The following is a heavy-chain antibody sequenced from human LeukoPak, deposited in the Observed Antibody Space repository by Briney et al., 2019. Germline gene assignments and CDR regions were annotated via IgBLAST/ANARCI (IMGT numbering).Heavy chain of an antibody. CDR3: ARSKKGAASLGVLDY. D-gene: IGHD3-16*01. CDR1: GYSFTSYW. J-gene: IGHJ4*02. V-gene: IGHV5-51*01. Sequence: GESLKISCKGSGYSFTSYWIGWVRQMPGKGLEWMGIIYPGDSDTRYSPSFQGQVTISADKSISTAYLQWSSLKASDTAMYYCARSKKGAASLGVLDYWGQGTLVTVSS. CDR2: IYPGDSDT.